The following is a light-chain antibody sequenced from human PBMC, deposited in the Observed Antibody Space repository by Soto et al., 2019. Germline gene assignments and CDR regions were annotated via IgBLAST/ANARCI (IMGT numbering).Light chain of an antibody. CDR2: DVR. CDR1: SSDVGGYNF. V-gene: IGLV2-11*01. J-gene: IGLJ3*02. CDR3: CSYAGTYTLWV. Sequence: QSVLTQPRSVSGSPGQSVTISCTGTSSDVGGYNFVSWYQQYPGKAHKLIIYDVRKRPSGVPDRFSGSKSGNAASLTISGLQAEDEADYYCCSYAGTYTLWVFGGGTKVTV.